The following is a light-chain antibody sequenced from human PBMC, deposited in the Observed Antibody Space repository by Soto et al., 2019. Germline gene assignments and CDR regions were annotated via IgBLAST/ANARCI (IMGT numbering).Light chain of an antibody. CDR3: AAWDDSLSAHV. Sequence: QSVLTQPPSASGTPGQRVTISCSGSSSNIGSNFVYWYQQLPGTAPTLLIYRNNQRPSGVPDRFSGSKSGTSASLAISGLRSEDAADYYCAAWDDSLSAHVFGTGTKVTVL. CDR1: SSNIGSNF. J-gene: IGLJ1*01. V-gene: IGLV1-47*01. CDR2: RNN.